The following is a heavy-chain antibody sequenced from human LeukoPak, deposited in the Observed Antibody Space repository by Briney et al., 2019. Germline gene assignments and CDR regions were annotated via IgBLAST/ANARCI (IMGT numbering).Heavy chain of an antibody. J-gene: IGHJ4*02. D-gene: IGHD6-13*01. V-gene: IGHV1-69*01. CDR2: IIPIFGTA. CDR3: ARSRPQLVFGGVSY. CDR1: GGTFSSYA. Sequence: ASVKVSCKASGGTFSSYAISWVRQAPGQGLEWMGGIIPIFGTANYAQKFQGRVTITADESTSTAYMELSSLRSEDTAAYYCARSRPQLVFGGVSYWGQGTLVTVSS.